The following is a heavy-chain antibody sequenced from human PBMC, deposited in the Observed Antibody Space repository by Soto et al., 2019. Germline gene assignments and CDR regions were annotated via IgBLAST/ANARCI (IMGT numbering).Heavy chain of an antibody. V-gene: IGHV1-18*01. CDR2: ISAYNGNT. Sequence: ASVKVSCKASGYTFTSYGISWVRQAPGQGLEWMGWISAYNGNTNYAQKLQGRVTMTTDTSTSTAYMELRSLRAEDTALYYCARVFRGILTRTNYFDYWGQGTLVTVSS. CDR1: GYTFTSYG. D-gene: IGHD3-9*01. CDR3: ARVFRGILTRTNYFDY. J-gene: IGHJ4*02.